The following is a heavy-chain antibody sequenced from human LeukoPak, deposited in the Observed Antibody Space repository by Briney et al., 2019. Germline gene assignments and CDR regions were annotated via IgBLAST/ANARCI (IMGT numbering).Heavy chain of an antibody. V-gene: IGHV3-64*01. CDR3: ARTRGRVVRGVIVPDAFDI. J-gene: IGHJ3*02. D-gene: IGHD3-10*01. CDR2: ISSNGGST. CDR1: GFTFSSYA. Sequence: PGGSLRLSCAASGFTFSSYAMHWVRQAPGKGLEYVSAISSNGGSTYYANSVKGRFTISRDNSKKTLYLQMGSLRAEDMAVYYCARTRGRVVRGVIVPDAFDIWGQGTMVTVSS.